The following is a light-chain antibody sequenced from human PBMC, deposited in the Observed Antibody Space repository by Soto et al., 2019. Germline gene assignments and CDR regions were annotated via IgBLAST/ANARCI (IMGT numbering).Light chain of an antibody. J-gene: IGKJ1*01. CDR3: MQASHWPWT. CDR2: KVS. CDR1: QSLVYSDGDTY. Sequence: DVVMTQSPLSLPVTLGQPASISSKSSQSLVYSDGDTYLTWLQQRPGQSPRRLLYKVSVRDSGAPDRFSGSGSGTDFTLTISRVEADDVGIYYCMQASHWPWTFGQGTKVEIK. V-gene: IGKV2-30*01.